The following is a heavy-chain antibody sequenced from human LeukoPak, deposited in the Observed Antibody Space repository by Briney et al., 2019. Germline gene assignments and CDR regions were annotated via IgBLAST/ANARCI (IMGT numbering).Heavy chain of an antibody. CDR3: AKVRMYSSGWYDY. CDR2: ISGSGGST. V-gene: IGHV3-23*01. CDR1: GFTFSSYA. J-gene: IGHJ4*02. Sequence: PGGSLRLSCSASGFTFSSYAMIWVRQAPGKGLEWVSAISGSGGSTYYADSVKGRFTISRDNSKNTLYLQMNSLRAEDTAVYYCAKVRMYSSGWYDYWGQGTLVTVSS. D-gene: IGHD6-19*01.